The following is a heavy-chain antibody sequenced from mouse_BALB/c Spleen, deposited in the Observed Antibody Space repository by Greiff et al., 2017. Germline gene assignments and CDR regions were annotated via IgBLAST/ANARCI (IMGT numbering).Heavy chain of an antibody. CDR3: TRREDGYYDAMDY. D-gene: IGHD2-3*01. V-gene: IGHV1S81*02. Sequence: VQLQQSGAELVKPGASVKLSCKASGYTFTSYYMYWVKQRPGQGLEWIGEINPSNGGTNFNEKFKSKATLTVDKSSSTAYMQLSSLTSEDSAVYYCTRREDGYYDAMDYWGQGTSVTVSS. CDR1: GYTFTSYY. CDR2: INPSNGGT. J-gene: IGHJ4*01.